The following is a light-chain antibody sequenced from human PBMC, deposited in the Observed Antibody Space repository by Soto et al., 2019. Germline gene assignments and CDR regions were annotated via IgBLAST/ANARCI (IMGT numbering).Light chain of an antibody. CDR1: QDIGTK. J-gene: IGKJ1*01. Sequence: EIVMTQSPSILSVSPGATGTLSCRASQDIGTKLAWYQQKPGQAPRLLMYDVSTRASAAPARFSGSGSGSEFTLTISSLQSEDFAIDFCQQYYHWRTFGQGTKVDIK. V-gene: IGKV3-15*01. CDR3: QQYYHWRT. CDR2: DVS.